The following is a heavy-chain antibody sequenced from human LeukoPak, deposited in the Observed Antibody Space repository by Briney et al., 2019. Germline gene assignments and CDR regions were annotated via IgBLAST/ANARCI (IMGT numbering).Heavy chain of an antibody. CDR1: GGSISSSSYY. D-gene: IGHD3-10*01. J-gene: IGHJ4*02. Sequence: SETLSLTCTVSGGSISSSSYYWGWIRQPPGKGLGWIGSLYYSGSTYYNPSLKSRATISADTSRNQFSLKLSSVTAADTAVYYCARHRWMEVYGSGSYYVDYWGQGTLVTVSS. CDR2: LYYSGST. V-gene: IGHV4-39*01. CDR3: ARHRWMEVYGSGSYYVDY.